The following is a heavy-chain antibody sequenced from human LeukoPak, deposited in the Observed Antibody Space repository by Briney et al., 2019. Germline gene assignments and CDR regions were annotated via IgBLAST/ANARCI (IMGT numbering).Heavy chain of an antibody. Sequence: PSETLSLTCTVSGGSISSGDYYWSWIRQPPGKGLEWIGYIYYSGSTYYNPSLKSRVTISVDTSKNQFSLKLSSVTAADTAVYYCARKFWFGESLDYWGRGILVTVSS. V-gene: IGHV4-30-4*01. CDR3: ARKFWFGESLDY. D-gene: IGHD3-10*01. J-gene: IGHJ4*02. CDR1: GGSISSGDYY. CDR2: IYYSGST.